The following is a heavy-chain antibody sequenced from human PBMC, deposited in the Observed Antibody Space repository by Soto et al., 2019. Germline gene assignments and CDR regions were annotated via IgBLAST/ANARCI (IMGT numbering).Heavy chain of an antibody. CDR2: IKRNTEGGTT. D-gene: IGHD2-21*01. CDR1: GFSFSNAW. J-gene: IGHJ4*02. Sequence: EVQLVESGGGLVKPGGSLRLSCAASGFSFSNAWMRWVRQAPGRVEWVGRIKRNTEGGTTDYAAPVKDRFTISRDHSKFSLYLQINSLKLEDTAVYYCPTDGDCGPAHWGQGTLVAVSS. CDR3: PTDGDCGPAH. V-gene: IGHV3-15*01.